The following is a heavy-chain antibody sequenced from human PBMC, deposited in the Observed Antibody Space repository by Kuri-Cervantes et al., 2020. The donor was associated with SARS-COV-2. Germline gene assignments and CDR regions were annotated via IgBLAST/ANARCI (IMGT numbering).Heavy chain of an antibody. J-gene: IGHJ4*02. D-gene: IGHD6-13*01. CDR2: ITYNSVGT. Sequence: GESLKISCAASGFTFSDYDINWVRQAPGKGLEWVSLITYNSVGTYYADSVKGRFTISRDNSKNSLYLQMNSLRTEDTALYFCAKDGYSSSLDYWGQGTLVTVSS. CDR1: GFTFSDYD. V-gene: IGHV3-43*01. CDR3: AKDGYSSSLDY.